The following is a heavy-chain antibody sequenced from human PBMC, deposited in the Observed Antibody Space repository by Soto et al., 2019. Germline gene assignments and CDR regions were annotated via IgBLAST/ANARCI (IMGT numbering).Heavy chain of an antibody. D-gene: IGHD1-1*01. V-gene: IGHV1-18*01. J-gene: IGHJ4*02. CDR3: ARRWNLLATAGIRVEY. CDR2: ISTHNVNT. CDR1: GYTCISYG. Sequence: QVQLVQSGAEVKKPGSSVKVSCKASGYTCISYGISWVRQAPGQGLEWRGWISTHNVNTNYAQKFQGRVTMTTDTSTSAAYMELRSPRSDDTAVHYCARRWNLLATAGIRVEYWGQGTPVLVSS.